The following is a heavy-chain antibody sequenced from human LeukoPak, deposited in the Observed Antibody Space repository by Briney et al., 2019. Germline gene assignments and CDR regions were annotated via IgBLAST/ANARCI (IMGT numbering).Heavy chain of an antibody. J-gene: IGHJ5*02. CDR3: ARRFGSQLDP. V-gene: IGHV4-59*12. Sequence: SETLSLTCTVSGGSINSYYWTWIRQPPGKGLEWIANAYNSGSTNYNPSLKSRVTISVDMFKNQFSLKLSSVTAADTAVYYCARRFGSQLDPWGQGTLVTVSS. CDR1: GGSINSYY. CDR2: AYNSGST. D-gene: IGHD1-26*01.